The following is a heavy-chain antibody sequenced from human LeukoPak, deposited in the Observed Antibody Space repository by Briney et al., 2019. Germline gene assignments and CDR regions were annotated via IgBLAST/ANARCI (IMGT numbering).Heavy chain of an antibody. J-gene: IGHJ5*02. CDR1: GGSISSSSYY. CDR3: ARHVAYCSSTSCRGWFDP. Sequence: SETLSLTCTVSGGSISSSSYYWGWTRQPPGKGLEWIGSIYYSGSTYYNPSLKSRVTISVDTSKNQFSLKLSSVTAADTAVYYCARHVAYCSSTSCRGWFDPWGQGTLVTVSS. D-gene: IGHD2-2*01. V-gene: IGHV4-39*01. CDR2: IYYSGST.